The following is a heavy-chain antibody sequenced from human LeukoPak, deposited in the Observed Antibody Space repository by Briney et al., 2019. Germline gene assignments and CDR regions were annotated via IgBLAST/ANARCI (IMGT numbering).Heavy chain of an antibody. CDR1: GFTVSSNY. J-gene: IGHJ4*02. CDR3: ARIPRGRNFDY. V-gene: IGHV3-53*01. Sequence: PGGSLRLSCAASGFTVSSNYMSWVRQAPGKGLEWVSVIYSGGSTYYADSVKGRFTISRDNSKTTLYLQMNSRRAEDTAVYYCARIPRGRNFDYWGQGTLVTVSS. CDR2: IYSGGST. D-gene: IGHD3-16*01.